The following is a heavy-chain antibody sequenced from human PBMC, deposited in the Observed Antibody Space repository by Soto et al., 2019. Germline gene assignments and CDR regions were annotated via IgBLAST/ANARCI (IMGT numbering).Heavy chain of an antibody. J-gene: IGHJ3*02. CDR2: ILVGGST. CDR3: AKATATSGGAFEI. CDR1: GFICSSYD. Sequence: GGSLRLSCAVSGFICSSYDMSWFRQAPGKGLEWVSTILVGGSTHYEDSVKGRFTISRDTSKNTVYLQMNSLTAGDTAFYYCAKATATSGGAFEIYGQGTMVTVSS. V-gene: IGHV3-23*01. D-gene: IGHD1-1*01.